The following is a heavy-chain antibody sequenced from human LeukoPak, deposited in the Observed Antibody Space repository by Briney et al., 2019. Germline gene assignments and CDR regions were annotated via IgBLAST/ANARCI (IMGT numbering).Heavy chain of an antibody. J-gene: IGHJ5*02. CDR1: GFTFSNYW. D-gene: IGHD3-22*01. CDR3: ARDLGQYYDTSDNWFDP. Sequence: HTGGSLRLSCAASGFTFSNYWMHWVRQAPGKGLVWVSRINSDGINTSYADSVKGRFTISRDNAKNTLHLQMNSLRAEDTAVYYCARDLGQYYDTSDNWFDPWGQGTLVTVSS. V-gene: IGHV3-74*01. CDR2: INSDGINT.